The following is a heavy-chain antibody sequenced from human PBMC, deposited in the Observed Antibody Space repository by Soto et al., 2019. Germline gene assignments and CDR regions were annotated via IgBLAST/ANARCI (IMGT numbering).Heavy chain of an antibody. D-gene: IGHD3-22*01. J-gene: IGHJ4*02. CDR3: AKARTYYYDSSQDY. CDR2: ISYDGSNK. CDR1: GFTFSSYG. V-gene: IGHV3-30*18. Sequence: GGSLRLSCAASGFTFSSYGMHWVRQAPGKGLEWVAVISYDGSNKYYADSVKGRFTISRDNSKNTLYLQMNSLRAEDTAVYYCAKARTYYYDSSQDYWGQGTLVTVSS.